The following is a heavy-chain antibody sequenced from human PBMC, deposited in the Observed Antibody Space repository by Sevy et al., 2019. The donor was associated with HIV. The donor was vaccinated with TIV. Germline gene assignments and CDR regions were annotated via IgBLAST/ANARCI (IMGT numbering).Heavy chain of an antibody. D-gene: IGHD1-26*01. Sequence: GGSLRLSCAASGFTFNNYGMHWVRQPPGKGLEWVAFIRYDGSNSYYVDSAKGRFTLSRDNSKNTLYLQMNSLRTEDTAVYYCATDSTTRSGDLSYWGQGDLVTVSS. V-gene: IGHV3-30*02. CDR3: ATDSTTRSGDLSY. CDR1: GFTFNNYG. CDR2: IRYDGSNS. J-gene: IGHJ4*02.